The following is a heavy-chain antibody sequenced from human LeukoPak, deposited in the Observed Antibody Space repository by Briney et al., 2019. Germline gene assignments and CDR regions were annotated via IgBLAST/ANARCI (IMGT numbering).Heavy chain of an antibody. J-gene: IGHJ6*03. Sequence: SETLSLTCTVSGGSISSSSYYWGWIRQPPGKGLEWIGSIYYSGSTYYNPSLKSQVTISVDTSKNQFSLKLSSVTAADTAVYYCARDVNPNYYYYMDVWGKGTTVTVSS. D-gene: IGHD2/OR15-2a*01. CDR1: GGSISSSSYY. CDR2: IYYSGST. V-gene: IGHV4-39*07. CDR3: ARDVNPNYYYYMDV.